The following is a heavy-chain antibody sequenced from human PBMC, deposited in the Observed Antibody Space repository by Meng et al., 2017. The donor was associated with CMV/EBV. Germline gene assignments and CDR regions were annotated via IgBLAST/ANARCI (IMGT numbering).Heavy chain of an antibody. V-gene: IGHV3-48*03. J-gene: IGHJ6*02. CDR3: ARDPYDFWSGYYHYGMDV. D-gene: IGHD3-3*01. CDR2: ICSSGSTI. CDR1: GFTFSSYE. Sequence: GGSLRLSCAASGFTFSSYEMNWVRQAPGKGLEWVSYICSSGSTIYYADSVKGRFTISRDNAKNSLYLQMNSLRAEDTAVYYCARDPYDFWSGYYHYGMDVWGQGTTVTVSS.